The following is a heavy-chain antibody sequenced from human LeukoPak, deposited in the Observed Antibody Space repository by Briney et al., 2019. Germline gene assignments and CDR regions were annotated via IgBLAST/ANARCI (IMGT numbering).Heavy chain of an antibody. Sequence: SETLSLTCTVSGGSIRSSTSYWGWIRQPPGKGLEYIGNIYYSGATYYHPSLKGRLTISIDTSKSQFSLNLSSVTAADTAVYYCARHNRYSYGSQYSFDYWGQGSLVTVSS. CDR3: ARHNRYSYGSQYSFDY. CDR1: GGSIRSSTSY. D-gene: IGHD5-18*01. V-gene: IGHV4-39*01. CDR2: IYYSGAT. J-gene: IGHJ4*02.